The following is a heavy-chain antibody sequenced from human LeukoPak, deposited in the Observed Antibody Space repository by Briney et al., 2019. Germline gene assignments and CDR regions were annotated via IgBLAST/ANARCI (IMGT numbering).Heavy chain of an antibody. Sequence: ASVKVSCKASGYTFTGYYMHWVRQAPGQGLEWMGWINLNSGGTNYAQKFQGRVTMTRDTSISTAYMELSRLRSDDTAVYYCARGYCSGGSCYRAFDYWGQGTLVTVSS. CDR1: GYTFTGYY. CDR3: ARGYCSGGSCYRAFDY. J-gene: IGHJ4*02. CDR2: INLNSGGT. V-gene: IGHV1-2*02. D-gene: IGHD2-15*01.